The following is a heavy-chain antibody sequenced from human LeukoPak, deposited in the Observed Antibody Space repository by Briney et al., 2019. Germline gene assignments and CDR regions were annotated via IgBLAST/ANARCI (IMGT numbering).Heavy chain of an antibody. CDR2: IYFSVST. CDR1: GGSISSYY. D-gene: IGHD6-13*01. V-gene: IGHV4-59*08. J-gene: IGHJ6*02. Sequence: SETLSLTCTVSGGSISSYYWCWIRQPPGTGLGWIGYIYFSVSTNYNPSLKSRVTISVDTSKNQFSLKLSSVTAADTAVYYCASHGYSSSWYSFDYYYGMDVWGQGTTVTVSS. CDR3: ASHGYSSSWYSFDYYYGMDV.